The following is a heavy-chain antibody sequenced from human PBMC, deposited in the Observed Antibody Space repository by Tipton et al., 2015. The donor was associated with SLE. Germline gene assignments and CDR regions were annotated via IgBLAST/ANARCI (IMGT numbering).Heavy chain of an antibody. CDR2: VNPSAIST. CDR1: GYIFIDYN. Sequence: QSGAEVKKPGASVKLSCKASGYIFIDYNIHWVRQAPGQGLEWMGMVNPSAISTSNARKFQSRVTVAGDTTTSTVYMELSSLTSADTAVYYCEREHRYRGSYSSFDFWGQGTLVTLSS. J-gene: IGHJ4*02. D-gene: IGHD3-10*01. V-gene: IGHV1-46*01. CDR3: EREHRYRGSYSSFDF.